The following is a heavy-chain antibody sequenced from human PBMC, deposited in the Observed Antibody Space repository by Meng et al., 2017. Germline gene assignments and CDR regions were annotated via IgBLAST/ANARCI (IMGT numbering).Heavy chain of an antibody. CDR2: INHSGST. CDR3: ARKSGPSRKISIAVAGPYYFAY. J-gene: IGHJ4*01. CDR1: GGSFSDYY. D-gene: IGHD6-19*01. Sequence: SETLSLTCAVYGGSFSDYYWSWIRQPPGKGLEWIGEINHSGSTNYKPSLKSRVTISVDTSKNQFSLKLSSVTAADTAVYYCARKSGPSRKISIAVAGPYYFAYWGQG. V-gene: IGHV4-34*01.